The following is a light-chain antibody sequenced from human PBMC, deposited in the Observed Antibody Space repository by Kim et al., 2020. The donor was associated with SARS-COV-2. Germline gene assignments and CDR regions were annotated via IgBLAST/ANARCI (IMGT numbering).Light chain of an antibody. CDR1: SNDVGGYNY. CDR2: DVS. Sequence: PGQSVTISCTGTSNDVGGYNYVAWYQQHPGKAPKLMIYDVSNRPSGVPDRFSGSKSGNTASLTISGLQPEDEADYYCCSYAVSYTVCGGGTQLTVL. CDR3: CSYAVSYTV. V-gene: IGLV2-11*03. J-gene: IGLJ2*01.